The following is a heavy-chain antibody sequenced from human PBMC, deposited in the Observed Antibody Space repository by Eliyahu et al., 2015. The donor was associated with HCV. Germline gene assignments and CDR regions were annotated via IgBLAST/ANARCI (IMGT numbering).Heavy chain of an antibody. J-gene: IGHJ1*01. Sequence: EVQLVESGGGLVQPGGSLRLSCAASGFXFSGYWMHWVRQAPGKGLVWVSRINSDGSSTKYADSVKGRFTVSRDNAKNTLLLQMNSLRAEDTAVYYCARGSDYGDYVGYFHHWGQGTLVTVFS. CDR3: ARGSDYGDYVGYFHH. CDR2: INSDGSST. CDR1: GFXFSGYW. V-gene: IGHV3-74*01. D-gene: IGHD4-17*01.